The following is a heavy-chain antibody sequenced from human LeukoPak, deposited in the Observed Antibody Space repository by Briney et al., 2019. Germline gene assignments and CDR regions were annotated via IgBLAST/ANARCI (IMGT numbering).Heavy chain of an antibody. CDR1: GFPFSDYP. V-gene: IGHV3-23*01. CDR3: AKDQYGEAFDI. CDR2: ISGSGSAT. Sequence: GGSLRLSCAASGFPFSDYPMTWVRQPPGKGLEWVSAISGSGSATYYADSVKGRFTISRDNSKSTLYLQMNSLRAEDTAVYYCAKDQYGEAFDIWGPGTMDTVSS. J-gene: IGHJ3*02. D-gene: IGHD4-17*01.